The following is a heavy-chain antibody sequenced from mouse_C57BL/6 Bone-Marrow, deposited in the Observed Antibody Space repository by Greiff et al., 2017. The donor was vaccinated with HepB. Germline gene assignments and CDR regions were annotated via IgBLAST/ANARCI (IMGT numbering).Heavy chain of an antibody. V-gene: IGHV1-54*01. CDR2: INPGSGGT. CDR1: GYAFTNYL. J-gene: IGHJ4*01. D-gene: IGHD2-1*01. CDR3: TGCPYGNYGAMDY. Sequence: QVQLQQSGAELVRPGTSVKVSCKASGYAFTNYLIEWVKQRPGQGLEWIGVINPGSGGTNYNQKFKGKAILTADKSSSTAYMELRSLTSEDSAVYYCTGCPYGNYGAMDYWGQGTSVTVSS.